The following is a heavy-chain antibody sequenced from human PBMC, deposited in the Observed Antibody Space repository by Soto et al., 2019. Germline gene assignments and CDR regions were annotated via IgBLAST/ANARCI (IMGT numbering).Heavy chain of an antibody. J-gene: IGHJ3*02. D-gene: IGHD2-15*01. CDR1: GYTFTSYD. Sequence: QVQLVQSGAEVMKPGASVKVSCKASGYTFTSYDINWVRQATGQGLEWMGWMNPNSGNTGYAQKFQGRVTMTRNTSISTAYMELSSLRSEDTAVYYCARERALGYCSGGSCYSSAFDIWGQGTMVTVSS. CDR2: MNPNSGNT. V-gene: IGHV1-8*01. CDR3: ARERALGYCSGGSCYSSAFDI.